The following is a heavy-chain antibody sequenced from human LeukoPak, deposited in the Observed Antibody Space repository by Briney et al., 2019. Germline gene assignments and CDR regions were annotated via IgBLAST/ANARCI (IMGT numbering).Heavy chain of an antibody. D-gene: IGHD3-22*01. CDR3: TRDVYDSSGYYYVGGY. CDR2: IRSKAYGGTT. CDR1: GFTFGDYA. J-gene: IGHJ4*02. V-gene: IGHV3-49*03. Sequence: PGGSLRLSCTASGFTFGDYAMSWFRQAPGKGLEWVGFIRSKAYGGTTEYAASVKGRFTISRDDSKSIAYLQMSGLKTEDTAVYYCTRDVYDSSGYYYVGGYWGQGTLVTVSS.